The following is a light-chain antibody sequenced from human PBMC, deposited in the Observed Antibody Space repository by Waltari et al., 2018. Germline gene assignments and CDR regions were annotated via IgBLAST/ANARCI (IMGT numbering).Light chain of an antibody. V-gene: IGKV1-9*01. Sequence: DIQLTQSPSFLSASVGERVTIPCRASQGIRSSLNWYQLKPGKAPMLLIYAASTLQAGVPSRFSASGSGTDFTLTISSLQPEDFAIYYCQQFDIYPITFGGGTKVEIK. CDR1: QGIRSS. CDR2: AAS. J-gene: IGKJ4*01. CDR3: QQFDIYPIT.